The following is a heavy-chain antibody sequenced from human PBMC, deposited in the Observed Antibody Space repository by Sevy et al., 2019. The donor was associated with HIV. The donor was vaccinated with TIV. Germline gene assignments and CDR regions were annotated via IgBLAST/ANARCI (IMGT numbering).Heavy chain of an antibody. CDR3: ARTYYYGSGSYLWNWFDP. J-gene: IGHJ5*02. CDR1: GFTFSSYS. D-gene: IGHD3-10*01. CDR2: ISSSSSYI. V-gene: IGHV3-21*01. Sequence: GGSLRLSCAASGFTFSSYSMNWVRQAPGKGLEWVSSISSSSSYIYYADSVKGRFTISRDNAKNSLYLQMNSLRAEDTAVYYCARTYYYGSGSYLWNWFDPWGQGTLVTVSS.